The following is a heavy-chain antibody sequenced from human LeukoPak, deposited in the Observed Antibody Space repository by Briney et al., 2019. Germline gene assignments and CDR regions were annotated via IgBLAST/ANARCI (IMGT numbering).Heavy chain of an antibody. CDR1: GFTVGTNY. CDR3: ARDQGFGYCSGGGCYSLAFDI. D-gene: IGHD2-15*01. CDR2: IYSGDDT. Sequence: PGGSLRLSCAASGFTVGTNYMSWVRQAPGKGLEWVSVIYSGDDTYYADSVKGRFTISRDNSRNTLYLQMNSLRAEDTAVYYCARDQGFGYCSGGGCYSLAFDIWGQGTMVTVSS. J-gene: IGHJ3*02. V-gene: IGHV3-66*01.